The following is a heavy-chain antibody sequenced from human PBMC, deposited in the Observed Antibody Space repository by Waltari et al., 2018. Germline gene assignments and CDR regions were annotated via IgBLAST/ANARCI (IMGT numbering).Heavy chain of an antibody. Sequence: VQLVQSGAEVKKPGATVKISCKASGYTFTDYYMHWVQQAPGKGLEWMGRINPNSGGTNYAQKFQGRVTMTRDTSISTAYMELSRLRSDDTAVYYCARDLPGRYWGQGTLVTVSS. V-gene: IGHV1-2*06. CDR1: GYTFTDYY. CDR3: ARDLPGRY. CDR2: INPNSGGT. J-gene: IGHJ4*02.